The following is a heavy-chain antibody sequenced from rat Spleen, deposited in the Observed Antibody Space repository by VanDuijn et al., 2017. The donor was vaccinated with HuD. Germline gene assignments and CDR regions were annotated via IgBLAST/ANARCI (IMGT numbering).Heavy chain of an antibody. Sequence: EVQLVETGGGLVQPGRSLKLSCAASGFTFSDYGMHWIRQAPTKGLEWVATIIYDGSSTYYRDSVKGRFTISREDVRSTLYLQMNSLRSEDTATYYCATERTDYWGQGVMVTVSS. J-gene: IGHJ2*01. CDR2: IIYDGSST. V-gene: IGHV5-29*01. CDR1: GFTFSDYG. CDR3: ATERTDY.